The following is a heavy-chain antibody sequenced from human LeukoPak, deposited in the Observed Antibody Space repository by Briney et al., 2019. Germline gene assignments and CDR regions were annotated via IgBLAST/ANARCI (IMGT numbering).Heavy chain of an antibody. J-gene: IGHJ6*03. Sequence: GGSLRLSCAASGFTFSNAWMSWVRQAPGKGLEWVGRIKSKTDGGTTDYAAPVKGRFTISRDDSKNTLYLQMNSLKTEDTAVYYCTSRGKGEQLAYYYYMDVWGKGTTVAVSS. V-gene: IGHV3-15*01. CDR1: GFTFSNAW. CDR2: IKSKTDGGTT. CDR3: TSRGKGEQLAYYYYMDV. D-gene: IGHD6-6*01.